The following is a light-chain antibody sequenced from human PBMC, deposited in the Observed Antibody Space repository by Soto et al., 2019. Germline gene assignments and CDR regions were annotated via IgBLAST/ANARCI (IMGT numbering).Light chain of an antibody. V-gene: IGKV1-9*01. CDR1: QGISSC. J-gene: IGKJ1*01. Sequence: DIKSTQSPSFVSASVGDRVTITCRASQGISSCLAWYQQKPGKAPKLLIYAASCLQSGGPSRFSGSGSCTEYSLTTISRQQQDVFAYYYQQHYSSSPTFGQGTKVDIK. CDR2: AAS. CDR3: QQHYSSSPT.